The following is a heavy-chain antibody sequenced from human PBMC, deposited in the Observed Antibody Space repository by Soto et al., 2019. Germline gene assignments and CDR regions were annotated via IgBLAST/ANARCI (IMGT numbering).Heavy chain of an antibody. CDR2: ISSGSSTI. J-gene: IGHJ6*03. CDR1: GISFSTYA. V-gene: IGHV3-48*01. Sequence: GGSLRLSCAASGISFSTYAMNWVRQAPGKGLEWVSYISSGSSTIYYAESVKGRFTISRDNAKKSLFLQINSLRAEDTAVYYCAVDYYYMDVWGKGTTVTVSS. CDR3: AVDYYYMDV.